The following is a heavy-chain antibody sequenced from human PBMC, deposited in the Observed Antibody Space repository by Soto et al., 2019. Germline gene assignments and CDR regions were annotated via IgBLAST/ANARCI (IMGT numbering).Heavy chain of an antibody. CDR2: ISNNGADK. V-gene: IGHV3-23*01. J-gene: IGHJ4*02. CDR3: ARRLAPSGSGWDY. Sequence: EVQLLQSGGGLVQPGESLRLSCAASGFNFGSYAMIWVRQAPGKGLEWVSRISNNGADKYYTDSVRGRFIVSRDNSKNTLELQLNSLRTEDTAVYYCARRLAPSGSGWDYWGQGTPVTVSS. CDR1: GFNFGSYA. D-gene: IGHD6-19*01.